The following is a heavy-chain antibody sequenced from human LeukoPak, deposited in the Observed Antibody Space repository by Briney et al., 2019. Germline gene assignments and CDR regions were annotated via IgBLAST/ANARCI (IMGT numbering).Heavy chain of an antibody. CDR2: ISGSGGST. CDR3: AKYGGRYYYGMDV. CDR1: GFTFSSYA. V-gene: IGHV3-23*01. D-gene: IGHD3-10*01. Sequence: GGSLRLSCAASGFTFSSYAMSWARQAPGKGLEWVSAISGSGGSTYYADSVKGRFTISRDNSKNTLYLQMNSLRAEDTAVYYCAKYGGRYYYGMDVWGQGTTVTVSS. J-gene: IGHJ6*02.